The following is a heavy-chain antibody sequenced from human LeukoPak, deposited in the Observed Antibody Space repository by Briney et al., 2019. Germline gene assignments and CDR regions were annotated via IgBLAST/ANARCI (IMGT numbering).Heavy chain of an antibody. D-gene: IGHD3-10*01. V-gene: IGHV3-30*02. Sequence: QPGGSLRLSCAASGFTFSSYGMHWVRQAPGKGLEWVAFIRNDESNKYYADSVKGRFTISRDNSKNTLYLQMNSLRAEDTAVYYCAKAPGSWNEVYYYYYMDVWGKGTTVTVSS. CDR2: IRNDESNK. J-gene: IGHJ6*03. CDR3: AKAPGSWNEVYYYYYMDV. CDR1: GFTFSSYG.